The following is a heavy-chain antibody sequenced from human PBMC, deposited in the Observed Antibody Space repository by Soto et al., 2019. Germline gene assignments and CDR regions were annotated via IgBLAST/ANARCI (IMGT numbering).Heavy chain of an antibody. J-gene: IGHJ4*02. CDR3: AHGTVVGDGYNPGPYYFDY. V-gene: IGHV2-5*02. Sequence: QITLKESGPTLVKPTQTLTLTCTFSGFSLSTSGVGVGWIRQPPGKALEWLALIYWDDDKRYSPSLKSRLTITKHTXXNXVXXTMTNMDPVDTATYYCAHGTVVGDGYNPGPYYFDYWGQGTLVTVSS. D-gene: IGHD5-12*01. CDR2: IYWDDDK. CDR1: GFSLSTSGVG.